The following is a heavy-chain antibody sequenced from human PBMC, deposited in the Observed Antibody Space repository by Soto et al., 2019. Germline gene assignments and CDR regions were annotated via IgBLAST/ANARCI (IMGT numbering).Heavy chain of an antibody. V-gene: IGHV4-59*02. J-gene: IGHJ4*02. CDR1: GGSVSVYY. CDR2: IYASGSP. Sequence: QVQLQESGPGQVKPSETLSLTCTISGGSVSVYYWSWIRQSTGQGLEWIGYIYASGSPYYNPSLRSRVTISADTSKTQISLKLTSPTAADTAVYYCAGGVGSSPPQYWGRGTLVTVSS. CDR3: AGGVGSSPPQY. D-gene: IGHD1-26*01.